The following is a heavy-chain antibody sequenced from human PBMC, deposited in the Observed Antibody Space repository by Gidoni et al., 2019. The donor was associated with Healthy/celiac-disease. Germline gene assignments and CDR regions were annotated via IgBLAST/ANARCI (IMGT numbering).Heavy chain of an antibody. CDR2: ISSSSSYI. CDR1: GFTFSSYS. J-gene: IGHJ3*02. Sequence: EVQLVESGGGLVKPGGSLRLSCAASGFTFSSYSMNWVRQAPGKGLEWVSSISSSSSYIYYADSVKGRFTISRDNAKNSLYLQMNSLRAEDTAVYYCASNPEVEMATISPRTAFDIWGQGTMVTVSS. V-gene: IGHV3-21*01. CDR3: ASNPEVEMATISPRTAFDI. D-gene: IGHD5-12*01.